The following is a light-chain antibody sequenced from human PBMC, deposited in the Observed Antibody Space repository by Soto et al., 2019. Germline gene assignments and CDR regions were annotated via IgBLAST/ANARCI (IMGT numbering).Light chain of an antibody. Sequence: DIVMTQSPLSLPVIPGEPASISCRSSQSLLYSNGYKYLAWYLQKPGQSPQLLINLASNRASGVPDRFSGSGSGTDFTLKISRVEADDVGVYYCMQSLQTPITFGQGTRLEMK. V-gene: IGKV2-28*01. CDR1: QSLLYSNGYKY. J-gene: IGKJ5*01. CDR2: LAS. CDR3: MQSLQTPIT.